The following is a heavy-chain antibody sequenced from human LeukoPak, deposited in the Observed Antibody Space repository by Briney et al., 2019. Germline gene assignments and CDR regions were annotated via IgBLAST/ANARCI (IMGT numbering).Heavy chain of an antibody. D-gene: IGHD3-22*01. Sequence: SETLSLTCTVSGASVSSYYWSWIRKPPGKGVEWIGFSAHTGSSSYNPSLKSRVSISVDKSMNHFSLRLTSVTTADTAVYYCARYYADLTGYYYDYAYWGQGTVVTVSS. CDR2: SAHTGSS. V-gene: IGHV4-59*02. CDR3: ARYYADLTGYYYDYAY. CDR1: GASVSSYY. J-gene: IGHJ4*02.